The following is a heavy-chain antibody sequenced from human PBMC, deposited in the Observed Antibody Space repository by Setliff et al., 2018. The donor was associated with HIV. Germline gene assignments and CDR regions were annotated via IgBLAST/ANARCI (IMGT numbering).Heavy chain of an antibody. CDR2: ISASGTTT. J-gene: IGHJ4*02. CDR3: AKDKYYDILTGYFTD. Sequence: GGSLRLSCAASGFTFSGYAVSWVRQAPGKGLEWVSGISASGTTTEYADSVKGRLTISRDNSKNTLYLQMNSLRTDDTAIYYCAKDKYYDILTGYFTDWGQGTLVTVS. D-gene: IGHD3-9*01. V-gene: IGHV3-23*01. CDR1: GFTFSGYA.